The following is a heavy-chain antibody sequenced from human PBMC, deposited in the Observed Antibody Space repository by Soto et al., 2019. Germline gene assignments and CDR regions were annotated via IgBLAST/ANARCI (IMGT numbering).Heavy chain of an antibody. J-gene: IGHJ4*02. Sequence: ASVQVSCKDSGYPFTSYGISWVRQAPGQGLERIRWISAYNGNTNYAQKLQGRVSMTTDTSTSTAYMELRSLRSDDTSVYYCARVHTIFGVVTRIDYWGQGTLVTVSA. V-gene: IGHV1-18*01. CDR1: GYPFTSYG. CDR3: ARVHTIFGVVTRIDY. D-gene: IGHD3-3*01. CDR2: ISAYNGNT.